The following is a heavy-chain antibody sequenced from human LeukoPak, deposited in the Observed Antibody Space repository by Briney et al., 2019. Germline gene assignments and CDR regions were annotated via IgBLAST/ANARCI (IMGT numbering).Heavy chain of an antibody. CDR1: GFTFSSHV. D-gene: IGHD4-17*01. Sequence: QPGGSLRLSCAASGFTFSSHVMSWVGHAPGKGLEWVSYITGTGGSTYNAASVNGRFTILGANTKHSLFLQSGRLRTDDIALYYCARGGDYGDYANTYWGEGTLVTVSS. CDR3: ARGGDYGDYANTY. CDR2: ITGTGGST. J-gene: IGHJ4*02. V-gene: IGHV3-23*01.